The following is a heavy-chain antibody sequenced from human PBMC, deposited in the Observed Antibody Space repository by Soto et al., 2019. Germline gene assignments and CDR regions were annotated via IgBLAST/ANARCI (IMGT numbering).Heavy chain of an antibody. CDR3: ARVAVAGFFDTFDI. CDR1: GGSISNYY. D-gene: IGHD6-19*01. J-gene: IGHJ3*02. V-gene: IGHV4-59*08. Sequence: QVQLQESGPGLVKPSETLSLTCTVSGGSISNYYCTWIRQSPGKGLEWIGFIHYGGSTNYNPSLKSRVTISVDTSKNQFSLELSSVTAADTAVYYCARVAVAGFFDTFDIWGQGTVVTVS. CDR2: IHYGGST.